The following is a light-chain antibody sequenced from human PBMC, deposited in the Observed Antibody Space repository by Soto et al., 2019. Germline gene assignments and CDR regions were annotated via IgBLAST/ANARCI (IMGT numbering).Light chain of an antibody. J-gene: IGLJ1*01. CDR1: SSDVRGYNY. CDR2: DVT. V-gene: IGLV2-14*03. CDR3: SSYTSTSTYV. Sequence: QSVLTQPASMSGSPGQSITLSCTGTSSDVRGYNYVSWYQHHPGKSPKIMIYDVTYRLSGVSNRFSCSKSGTTASLTLSGLQAEDEADYYCSSYTSTSTYVFGTGTKVTVL.